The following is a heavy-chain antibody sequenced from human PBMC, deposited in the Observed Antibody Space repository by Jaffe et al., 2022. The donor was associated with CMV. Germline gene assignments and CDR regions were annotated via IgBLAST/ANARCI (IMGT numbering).Heavy chain of an antibody. CDR1: GFSLSTSGVG. J-gene: IGHJ4*02. Sequence: QITLKESGPTLVKPTQTLTLTCTFSGFSLSTSGVGVGWIRQPPGKALEWLALIYWDDDKRYSPSLKSRLTITKDTSKNQVVLTMTNMDPVDTATYYCAHSVFSYPYYDSSGYYPLFDYWGQGTLVTVSS. CDR2: IYWDDDK. D-gene: IGHD3-22*01. CDR3: AHSVFSYPYYDSSGYYPLFDY. V-gene: IGHV2-5*02.